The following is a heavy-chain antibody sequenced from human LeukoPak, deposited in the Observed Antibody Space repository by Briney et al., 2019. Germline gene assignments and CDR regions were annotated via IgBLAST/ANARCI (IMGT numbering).Heavy chain of an antibody. CDR3: ARRWGYCSSASCSENFDY. CDR2: INSDGSST. J-gene: IGHJ4*02. D-gene: IGHD2-2*01. V-gene: IGHV3-74*01. Sequence: GGSLRLSCAASGFTFSSYWMHWVRQAPGKGLEWVSRINSDGSSTTYADSVKGRFTISRDNAKNTLYGEMNSLRAEDTAVYYCARRWGYCSSASCSENFDYWGQGTLVTVSS. CDR1: GFTFSSYW.